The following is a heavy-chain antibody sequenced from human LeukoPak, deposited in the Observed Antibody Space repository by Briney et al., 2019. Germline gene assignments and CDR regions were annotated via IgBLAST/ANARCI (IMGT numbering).Heavy chain of an antibody. J-gene: IGHJ6*02. Sequence: VASVKVSCTASGYTFTSYDINWVRQATGQGLEWMGWMNPNSGNTGYAQKFQGRVTMTRNTSISTAYMELSSLRSEDTAVYYCASGSGWPYYYYGMDVWGQGTTVTVSS. V-gene: IGHV1-8*01. CDR3: ASGSGWPYYYYGMDV. CDR1: GYTFTSYD. CDR2: MNPNSGNT. D-gene: IGHD6-19*01.